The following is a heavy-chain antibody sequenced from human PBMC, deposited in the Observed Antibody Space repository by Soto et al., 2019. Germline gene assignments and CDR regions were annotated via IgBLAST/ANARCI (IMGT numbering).Heavy chain of an antibody. CDR1: GFTFSSYA. J-gene: IGHJ5*02. D-gene: IGHD3-22*01. CDR2: ISGSGGST. CDR3: AKDFDDSSGYPAGWFDP. V-gene: IGHV3-23*01. Sequence: GGSLRLSCAASGFTFSSYAMSWVRQAPGKGLEWVSAISGSGGSTYYADSVKGRFTISRDNSKNTLYLQMNSLRAEDTAVYYCAKDFDDSSGYPAGWFDPWGQGTLVTVS.